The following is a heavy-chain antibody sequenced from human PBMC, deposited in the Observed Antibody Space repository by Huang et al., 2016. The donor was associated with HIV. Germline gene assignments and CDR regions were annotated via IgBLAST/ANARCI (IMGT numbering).Heavy chain of an antibody. D-gene: IGHD3-3*01. CDR2: LYCTGKM. V-gene: IGHV4-39*01. J-gene: IGHJ2*01. CDR1: GGSINTGRYY. CDR3: ARNHDFWRGRMFAISYFDV. Sequence: QMRFQESGPGLVKPSGTLSLTCNVSGGSINTGRYYWGWIRQPPGKGLEWVGRLYCTGKMHYDPSRKGRLTRSADTSKNQFSLNLSSVTAADTAIYYCARNHDFWRGRMFAISYFDVWGRGTLVTVAS.